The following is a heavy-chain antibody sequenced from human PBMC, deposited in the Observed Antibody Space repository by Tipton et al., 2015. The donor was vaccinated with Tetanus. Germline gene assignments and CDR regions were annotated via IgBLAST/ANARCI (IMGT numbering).Heavy chain of an antibody. CDR3: ARANYNFPKKGPFDS. CDR1: GGSVRSGSYS. V-gene: IGHV4-31*03. D-gene: IGHD3-3*01. CDR2: IYYSGST. Sequence: GLVKPSETLSLTCTVSGGSVRSGSYSWNWIRHRPGKGLEWLGYIYYSGSTFYNPSLKSRVTISVDTSNNQFSLRLSSVTAADTAVYYCARANYNFPKKGPFDSWGQGTLVIVSS. J-gene: IGHJ4*02.